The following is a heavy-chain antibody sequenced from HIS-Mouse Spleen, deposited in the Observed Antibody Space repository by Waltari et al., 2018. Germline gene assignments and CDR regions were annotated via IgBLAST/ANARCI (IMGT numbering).Heavy chain of an antibody. Sequence: QLQLQESGPGLVKPSETLSLTCTVPGGSISSSRYYWGWIRQPPGKGLEWIGSIYYSGSTYYNPSLKSRVTISVDTSKNQFSLKLSSVTAADTAVYYCARSSGSGATHYWGQGTLVTVSS. J-gene: IGHJ4*02. V-gene: IGHV4-39*07. CDR3: ARSSGSGATHY. CDR1: GGSISSSRYY. CDR2: IYYSGST. D-gene: IGHD1-26*01.